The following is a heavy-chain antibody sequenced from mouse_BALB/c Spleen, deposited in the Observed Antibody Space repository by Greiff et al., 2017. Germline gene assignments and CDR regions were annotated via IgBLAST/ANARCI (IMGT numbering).Heavy chain of an antibody. CDR1: GFTFSSYG. Sequence: EVKLMESGGGLVQPGGSLKLSCAASGFTFSSYGMSWVRQTPDKRLELVATINSNGGSTYYPDSVKGRFTISRDNAKNTLYLQMSSLKSEDTAMYYCARVPLAYWGQGTLVTVSA. CDR2: INSNGGST. V-gene: IGHV5-6-3*01. J-gene: IGHJ3*01. CDR3: ARVPLAY.